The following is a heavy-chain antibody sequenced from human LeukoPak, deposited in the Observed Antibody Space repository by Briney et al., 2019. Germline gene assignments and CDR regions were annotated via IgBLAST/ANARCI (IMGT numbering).Heavy chain of an antibody. CDR2: ISSSSSYI. CDR3: AREEGYYGSGSYFSYYYYGMDV. CDR1: GFTFSSYS. V-gene: IGHV3-21*01. D-gene: IGHD3-10*01. J-gene: IGHJ6*02. Sequence: GGSLRLSCAASGFTFSSYSMNWVRQAPGKGLEWVSSISSSSSYIYYADSVKGRFTISRDNAKNSLYLQMNSLRAEDTAVYYCAREEGYYGSGSYFSYYYYGMDVWGQGTTVTVSS.